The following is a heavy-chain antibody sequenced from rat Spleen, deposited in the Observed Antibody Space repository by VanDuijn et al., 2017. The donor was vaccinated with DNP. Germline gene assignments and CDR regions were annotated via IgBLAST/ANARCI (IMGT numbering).Heavy chain of an antibody. Sequence: EVQLVESGGDLVQPGRSLKLSCVASRFTFSYYWMAWVRQVPGKGLEWIASITGGSGITSYPDSVKGRFTISRDDAKNTLSLQMNSLRSEDTATYYCARVGDLHDGGDGDVLDAWGQGTSVTVSS. V-gene: IGHV5-31*01. D-gene: IGHD1-12*02. J-gene: IGHJ4*01. CDR2: ITGGSGIT. CDR1: RFTFSYYW. CDR3: ARVGDLHDGGDGDVLDA.